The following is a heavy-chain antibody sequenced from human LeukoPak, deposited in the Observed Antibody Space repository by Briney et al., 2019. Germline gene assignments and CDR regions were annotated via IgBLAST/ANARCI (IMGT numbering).Heavy chain of an antibody. CDR2: ISYDGSNK. Sequence: PGGSLRLSCAASGFTFSSYGMHWVRQAPGKGLEWVAVISYDGSNKYYADSVKGRFTISRDNSKNTLYLQMNSLRAEDTAVYYCAKDLTGMVRGEGAFDYWGQGTLVTVPS. V-gene: IGHV3-30*18. CDR3: AKDLTGMVRGEGAFDY. CDR1: GFTFSSYG. D-gene: IGHD3-10*01. J-gene: IGHJ4*02.